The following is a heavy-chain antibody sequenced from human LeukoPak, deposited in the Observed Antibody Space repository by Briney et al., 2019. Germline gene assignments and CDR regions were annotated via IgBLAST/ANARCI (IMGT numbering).Heavy chain of an antibody. CDR1: GYTFTSYD. V-gene: IGHV1-8*01. D-gene: IGHD3-10*01. J-gene: IGHJ3*02. CDR2: MNPNSGNT. CDR3: ARVRAVRGVNDAFDI. Sequence: ASVKVSCKASGYTFTSYDIDWVRQATGQGLEWMGWMNPNSGNTGYAQKFQGRVTMTRNTSISTAYMELSSLRSEDTAVYYCARVRAVRGVNDAFDIWGQGTMVTVSS.